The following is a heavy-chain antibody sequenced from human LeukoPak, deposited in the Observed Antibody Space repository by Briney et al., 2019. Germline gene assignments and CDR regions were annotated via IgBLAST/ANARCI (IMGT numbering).Heavy chain of an antibody. CDR1: GGSISTYY. D-gene: IGHD2-2*01. CDR2: IYYGGTT. Sequence: SETLSLTCTVSGGSISTYYWCWNRQPPGQGQERIGYIYYGGTTNYNPSLKRRVTVSVETAKNQFSLNLRPGTAAATDVDFCARHQGVPAATQHCDHWGKGTLVTVSS. J-gene: IGHJ4*02. CDR3: ARHQGVPAATQHCDH. V-gene: IGHV4-59*08.